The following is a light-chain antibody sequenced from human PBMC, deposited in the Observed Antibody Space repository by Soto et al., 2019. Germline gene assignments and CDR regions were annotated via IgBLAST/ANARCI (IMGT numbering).Light chain of an antibody. CDR2: GAS. J-gene: IGKJ1*01. CDR3: QQYGNSPWT. Sequence: EMVLTQSPGTLSLSPGERATLSCRASQSVSSSYLAWYQQKPGQAPRLLIYGASSRATGILDRFGGSGSVTDFNLTISRLETEDFAVYYCQQYGNSPWTLGHGNKVEIK. V-gene: IGKV3-20*01. CDR1: QSVSSSY.